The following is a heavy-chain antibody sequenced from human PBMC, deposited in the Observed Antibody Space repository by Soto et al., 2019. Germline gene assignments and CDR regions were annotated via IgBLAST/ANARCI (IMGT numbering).Heavy chain of an antibody. CDR3: ARIRAKYNWNDGFDY. CDR1: GGTFSSYT. D-gene: IGHD1-20*01. Sequence: QVQLVQSGAEVKKPGSSVKVSCKASGGTFSSYTISWVRQAPGQGLEWMGRIIPILGIANYAQKFQGRVMLTADQGTSTAYMELSSLRSEDTAVYYCARIRAKYNWNDGFDYVGAGTLVTVSS. V-gene: IGHV1-69*02. J-gene: IGHJ4*02. CDR2: IIPILGIA.